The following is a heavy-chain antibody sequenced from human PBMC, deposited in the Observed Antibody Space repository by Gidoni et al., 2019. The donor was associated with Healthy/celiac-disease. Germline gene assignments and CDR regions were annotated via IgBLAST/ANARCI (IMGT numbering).Heavy chain of an antibody. CDR2: ISGDGGST. D-gene: IGHD5-12*01. CDR1: GFTFDDYA. CDR3: AKDKDGYSGEHVAGYFDY. V-gene: IGHV3-43*02. Sequence: EVQLVESGGGVVQPGGSLRLSCAASGFTFDDYAMHWVRQAPGKGLEWVSLISGDGGSTYYADSVKGRFTISRDNSKNSLYLQMNSLRTEDTALYYCAKDKDGYSGEHVAGYFDYWGQGTLVTVSS. J-gene: IGHJ4*02.